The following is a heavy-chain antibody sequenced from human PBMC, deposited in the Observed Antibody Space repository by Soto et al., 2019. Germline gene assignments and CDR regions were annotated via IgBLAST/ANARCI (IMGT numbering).Heavy chain of an antibody. V-gene: IGHV1-18*01. Sequence: ASVKVSCKASGYTFTSYGISWVRQAPGQGLEWMGWISAYNGNTNYAQKLQGRVTMTTDTSTSTAYMELRSLRSDDTAVYYCARDLKYYDFWSGYSPYYYYGMDVRGQGTTVTVSS. J-gene: IGHJ6*02. D-gene: IGHD3-3*01. CDR2: ISAYNGNT. CDR3: ARDLKYYDFWSGYSPYYYYGMDV. CDR1: GYTFTSYG.